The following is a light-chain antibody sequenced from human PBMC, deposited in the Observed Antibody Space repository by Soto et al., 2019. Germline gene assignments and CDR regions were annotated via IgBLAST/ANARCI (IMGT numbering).Light chain of an antibody. CDR1: SSNIGAGYD. CDR3: QSYDSSLSGWL. Sequence: QSVLTQPPSVSGAPGQRVTISCTGSSSNIGAGYDVHWYQQLPGTAPKLLVHGNTDRPSGFPDRFSGSKSGTSASLAITGLQAEDEADYYCQSYDSSLSGWLFGGGTKLTVL. J-gene: IGLJ2*01. CDR2: GNT. V-gene: IGLV1-40*01.